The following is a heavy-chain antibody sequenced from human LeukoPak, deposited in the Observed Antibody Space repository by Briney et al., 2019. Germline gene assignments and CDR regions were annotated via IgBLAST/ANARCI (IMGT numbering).Heavy chain of an antibody. CDR3: ARGGRRITMVRGVTSPGPMDV. Sequence: SETLSLTCAVYGGSFSGYYWSWIRQPPGKGLEWIGEINHSGSTNYNPSLKSRVTISVDTSKNQFSLKLSSVTAADAAVYYCARGGRRITMVRGVTSPGPMDVWGQGTTVTVSS. CDR2: INHSGST. J-gene: IGHJ6*02. V-gene: IGHV4-34*01. CDR1: GGSFSGYY. D-gene: IGHD3-10*01.